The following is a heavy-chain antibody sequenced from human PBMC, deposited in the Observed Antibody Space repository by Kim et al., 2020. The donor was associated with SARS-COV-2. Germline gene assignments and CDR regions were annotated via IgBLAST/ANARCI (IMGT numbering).Heavy chain of an antibody. CDR1: GGPLSSYY. D-gene: IGHD3-22*01. CDR3: ARALAGSRGNLPLAY. V-gene: IGHV4-4*08. J-gene: IGHJ4*02. Sequence: SETLSLTCTVSGGPLSSYYWSWIRQPPGKGLEWIGFIYRSVTTTYNPALKSRVTISVDRSKGQQFSLKMTSLTAADTAVYYCARALAGSRGNLPLAYWGQGSLVTVAA. CDR2: IYRSVTT.